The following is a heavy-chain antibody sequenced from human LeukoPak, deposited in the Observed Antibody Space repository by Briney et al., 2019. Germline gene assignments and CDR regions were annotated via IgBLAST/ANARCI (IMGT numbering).Heavy chain of an antibody. V-gene: IGHV4-59*01. J-gene: IGHJ4*02. CDR1: GGSISSYY. CDR2: IYYSGST. D-gene: IGHD6-19*01. Sequence: PSETLSLTCTVSGGSISSYYWSWIRQPPGKGLEWIGYIYYSGSTNYNPSLKSRVTISVDTSKKQFSLKLSSVTAADTAVYYCARVALSGWYYFDYWGQGTLVTVSS. CDR3: ARVALSGWYYFDY.